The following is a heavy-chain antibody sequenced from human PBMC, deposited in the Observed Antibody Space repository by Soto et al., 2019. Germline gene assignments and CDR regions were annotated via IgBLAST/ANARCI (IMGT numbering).Heavy chain of an antibody. J-gene: IGHJ4*02. CDR1: GFTVSSNH. CDR3: ATGVDTAKDGY. V-gene: IGHV3-53*01. CDR2: IYHGGNT. Sequence: VQLVESGGGLIQPGGSLRLSCAASGFTVSSNHMTWIRQAPGRGPEWVSTIYHGGNTYYADSVKGRFAISRDNSKNMLYLQMNSLRAEDTAVYYCATGVDTAKDGYWGQGTPVTVSS. D-gene: IGHD5-18*01.